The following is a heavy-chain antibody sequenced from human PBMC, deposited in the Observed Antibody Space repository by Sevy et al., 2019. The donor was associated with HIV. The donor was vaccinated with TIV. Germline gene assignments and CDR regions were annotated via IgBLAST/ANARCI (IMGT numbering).Heavy chain of an antibody. CDR3: ARVGSYYYGSGRLEGLWYFDL. CDR2: IYTSGST. J-gene: IGHJ2*01. Sequence: SETLSLTCTVSGGSIFSYYWSWIRQPAGKGLEWVGRIYTSGSTNYNPPLKSRVTMSVDTSENQFSLKLSSVTAADTAVYYCARVGSYYYGSGRLEGLWYFDLWGRGTLVTVSS. D-gene: IGHD3-10*01. V-gene: IGHV4-4*07. CDR1: GGSIFSYY.